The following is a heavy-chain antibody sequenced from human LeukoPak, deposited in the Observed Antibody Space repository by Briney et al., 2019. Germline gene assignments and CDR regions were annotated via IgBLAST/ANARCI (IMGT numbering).Heavy chain of an antibody. CDR3: ATLDSYYDNSGRPLVPD. V-gene: IGHV1-24*01. Sequence: RASLKVSCNISGYTLTDFSIHWVRQAPGKGLEWMGGFNREDDEAIYAPHFQGRVTVTEDTSTDTAYMELSSLRSEDTAVYYCATLDSYYDNSGRPLVPDWGQGTLVTVSS. J-gene: IGHJ4*02. CDR2: FNREDDEA. CDR1: GYTLTDFS. D-gene: IGHD3-22*01.